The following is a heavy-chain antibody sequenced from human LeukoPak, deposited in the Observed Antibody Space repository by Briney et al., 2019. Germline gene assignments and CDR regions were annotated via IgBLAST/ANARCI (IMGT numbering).Heavy chain of an antibody. Sequence: GGSLRLSCAASGFTFSNYWMSWVRQAPGKGLEWVANIKQDGSEKYYVNSVKGRFTISRDNAKNSLYLQMNSLRADDTGVYYCARDIVNGDYVSAYWGQGTLVTVSS. CDR1: GFTFSNYW. V-gene: IGHV3-7*01. CDR2: IKQDGSEK. D-gene: IGHD4-17*01. CDR3: ARDIVNGDYVSAY. J-gene: IGHJ4*02.